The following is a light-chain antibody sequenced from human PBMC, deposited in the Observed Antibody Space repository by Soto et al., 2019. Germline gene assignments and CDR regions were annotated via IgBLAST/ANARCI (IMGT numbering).Light chain of an antibody. CDR3: SSHSSSSTLVV. V-gene: IGLV2-14*01. Sequence: QSALTQPASVSGSPGQSITISCTGTSSDVGGYNYVSWYQQHPGKAPKLMIYDVSNRPSGVSNRFSGSKSGNTASLTISGLQAEDEADYYCSSHSSSSTLVVFGGGTKVTVL. J-gene: IGLJ2*01. CDR1: SSDVGGYNY. CDR2: DVS.